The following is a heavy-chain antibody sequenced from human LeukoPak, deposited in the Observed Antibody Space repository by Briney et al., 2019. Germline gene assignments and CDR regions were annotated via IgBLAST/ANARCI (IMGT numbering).Heavy chain of an antibody. CDR3: ASLVYGDSDFDY. CDR2: ISSSGSTI. J-gene: IGHJ4*02. CDR1: GFTFSDYY. V-gene: IGHV3-11*01. D-gene: IGHD4-17*01. Sequence: GGSLRLSCAASGFTFSDYYMSWIRQAPGKGLEWVSYISSSGSTIYYADSVRGRFTISRDNAKSSLYLQMNSLRAEDTAVYYCASLVYGDSDFDYWGQGTLVTVSS.